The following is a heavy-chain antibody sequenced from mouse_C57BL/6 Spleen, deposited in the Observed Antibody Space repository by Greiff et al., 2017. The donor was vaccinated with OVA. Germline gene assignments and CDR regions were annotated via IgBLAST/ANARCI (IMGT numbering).Heavy chain of an antibody. CDR1: GYSITSGYY. CDR3: ANYAGSSYWYFAV. CDR2: ISYDGSN. D-gene: IGHD1-1*01. Sequence: EVQLQQSGPGLVKPSQSLSLTCSVTGYSITSGYYWNWIRQFPGNKLEWMGYISYDGSNNYNPSLKNRISITRDTSKNQFFLKLNSVTTGDTATYYCANYAGSSYWYFAVWGTGTTVTVSS. V-gene: IGHV3-6*01. J-gene: IGHJ1*03.